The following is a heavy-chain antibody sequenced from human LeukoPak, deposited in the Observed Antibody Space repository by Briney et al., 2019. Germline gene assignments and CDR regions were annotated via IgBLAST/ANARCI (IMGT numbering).Heavy chain of an antibody. CDR1: GFPFSSYS. CDR3: VRVKGTYFDF. V-gene: IGHV3-48*01. CDR2: ISASGSNI. D-gene: IGHD1-1*01. Sequence: GGSLRLSCAASGFPFSSYSMNWVRQAPGKGLEWVSYISASGSNIYYLDSVKGRFTVSRDNAMNSLFLQMDRQRAEDKAVYYCVRVKGTYFDFWGQGTLVTVSS. J-gene: IGHJ4*02.